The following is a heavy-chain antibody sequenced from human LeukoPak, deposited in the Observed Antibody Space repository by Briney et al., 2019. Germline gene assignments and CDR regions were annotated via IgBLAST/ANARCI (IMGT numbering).Heavy chain of an antibody. V-gene: IGHV3-30*04. CDR1: GFAFSSYA. D-gene: IGHD2-2*01. Sequence: PGGSLRLSCAASGFAFSSYAMHWVRQAPGKGLEWVAVISYDGSNKYYADSVKGRFTISRDNSKNTLYLQMNSLRAEDTAVYYCAREDCSSSSCYEDVWGKGTTVTVSS. CDR2: ISYDGSNK. J-gene: IGHJ6*04. CDR3: AREDCSSSSCYEDV.